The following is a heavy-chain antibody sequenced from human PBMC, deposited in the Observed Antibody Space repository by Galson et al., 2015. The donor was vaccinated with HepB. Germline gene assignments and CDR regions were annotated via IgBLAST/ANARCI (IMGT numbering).Heavy chain of an antibody. CDR3: ATDWHPVEKIVVVTAYYYYGMDV. Sequence: SVKVSCKVSGYTLTELSMHWVRQAPGKGLEWMGGFDPEDGETIYAQKFQGRVTMTEDTSTDTAYMELSSLRSEDTAVYYCATDWHPVEKIVVVTAYYYYGMDVWGQGTTVTVSS. CDR1: GYTLTELS. J-gene: IGHJ6*02. CDR2: FDPEDGET. D-gene: IGHD2-21*02. V-gene: IGHV1-24*01.